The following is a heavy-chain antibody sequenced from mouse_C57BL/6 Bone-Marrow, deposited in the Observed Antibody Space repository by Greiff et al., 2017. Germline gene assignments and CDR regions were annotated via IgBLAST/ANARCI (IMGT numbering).Heavy chain of an antibody. CDR3: ARDYDYDGDYYAMDY. CDR2: IDPNSGGT. V-gene: IGHV1-72*01. J-gene: IGHJ4*01. D-gene: IGHD2-4*01. CDR1: GYTFTSYW. Sequence: LVESGAELVKPGASVKLSCKASGYTFTSYWMHWVKQRPGRGLEWIGRIDPNSGGTKYNEKFKSKATLTVDKPSSTAYMQLSSLSSEDSAVYYCARDYDYDGDYYAMDYWGQGTSVTVSS.